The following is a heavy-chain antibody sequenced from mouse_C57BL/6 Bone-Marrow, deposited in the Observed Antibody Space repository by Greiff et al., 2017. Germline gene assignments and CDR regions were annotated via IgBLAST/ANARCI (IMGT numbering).Heavy chain of an antibody. V-gene: IGHV1-55*01. CDR3: ARHYGSSDY. CDR2: IYPGSGST. J-gene: IGHJ2*01. CDR1: GYTFTSYW. D-gene: IGHD1-1*01. Sequence: QVQLKQPGAELVKPGASVKMSCKASGYTFTSYWITWVKQRPGQGLEWIGDIYPGSGSTNYNEKFKSKATLTVDTSSSTAYMHLSSLTSEDSAVYYCARHYGSSDYWGQGTTLTVSS.